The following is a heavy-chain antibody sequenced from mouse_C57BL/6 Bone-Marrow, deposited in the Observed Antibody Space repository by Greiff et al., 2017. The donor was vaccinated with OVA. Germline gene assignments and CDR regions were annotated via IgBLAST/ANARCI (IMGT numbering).Heavy chain of an antibody. Sequence: QVTLQLCGPGLLQPSQTLSLSCTFSGFSLSTFGMGVGWLRQPSGKGLEWLAHICWDDDKYYNPALKNRLTISKDTSKNQIFLKIANVDTAATATYDYDRIEDGLRRPFAYWGQGTLVTVSA. CDR3: DRIEDGLRRPFAY. D-gene: IGHD2-4*01. J-gene: IGHJ3*01. CDR1: GFSLSTFGMG. CDR2: ICWDDDK. V-gene: IGHV8-8*01.